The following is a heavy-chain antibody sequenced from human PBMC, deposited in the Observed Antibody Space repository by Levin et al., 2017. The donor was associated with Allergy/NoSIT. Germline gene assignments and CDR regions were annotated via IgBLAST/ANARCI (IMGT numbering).Heavy chain of an antibody. Sequence: PGGSLRLSCAASGFTFRTFWMSWVRQAPGKGPEWVANIKQDGSDKYYVDSVEGRFTVSRDNAKNSLYLQMNSLRVEDTAVYSCARDHDGEDEYFDFWGQGTLVTVSS. CDR3: ARDHDGEDEYFDF. J-gene: IGHJ4*02. CDR2: IKQDGSDK. D-gene: IGHD3-10*01. CDR1: GFTFRTFW. V-gene: IGHV3-7*01.